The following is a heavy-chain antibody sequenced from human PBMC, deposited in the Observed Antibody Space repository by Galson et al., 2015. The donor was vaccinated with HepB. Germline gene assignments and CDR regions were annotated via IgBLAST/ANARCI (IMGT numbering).Heavy chain of an antibody. CDR3: ARLWRGVVVED. Sequence: SLRLSCAASGFTFSGYSMNWVRQAPGKGLEWVSSISSTSSYKYYADSVKGRFTISRDNAKNSLYLQMNSLRVEDTAVYYCARLWRGVVVEDWGQGTLVTVSS. CDR1: GFTFSGYS. D-gene: IGHD2-15*01. J-gene: IGHJ4*02. V-gene: IGHV3-21*01. CDR2: ISSTSSYK.